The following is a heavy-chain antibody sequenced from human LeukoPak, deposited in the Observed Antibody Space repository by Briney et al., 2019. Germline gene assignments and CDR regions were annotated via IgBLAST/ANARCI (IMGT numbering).Heavy chain of an antibody. V-gene: IGHV3-48*03. CDR3: ARDSPHYDILTGYYIPGY. CDR1: GFTFSSYG. CDR2: ISSSGSTI. D-gene: IGHD3-9*01. Sequence: PGGSLRLSCAASGFTFSSYGMNWVRQAPGKGLEWVSYISSSGSTIYYADSVKGRFTISRDNAKNSLYLQMNSLRAEDTAVYYCARDSPHYDILTGYYIPGYWGQGTLVTVSS. J-gene: IGHJ4*02.